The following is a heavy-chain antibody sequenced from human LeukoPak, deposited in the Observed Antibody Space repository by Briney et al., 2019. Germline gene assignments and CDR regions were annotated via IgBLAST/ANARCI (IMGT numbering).Heavy chain of an antibody. CDR3: ARMSIAAVDGYGY. Sequence: SQTLSLTCTVSGGSISSGSYYWSWIRQPAGKGLEWIGRIYTSGSTNYNPSLKSRVTISVDTSKNQFSLKLSSVTAADTAVYYCARMSIAAVDGYGYWGQGTLVTVSS. V-gene: IGHV4-61*02. J-gene: IGHJ4*02. D-gene: IGHD6-6*01. CDR2: IYTSGST. CDR1: GGSISSGSYY.